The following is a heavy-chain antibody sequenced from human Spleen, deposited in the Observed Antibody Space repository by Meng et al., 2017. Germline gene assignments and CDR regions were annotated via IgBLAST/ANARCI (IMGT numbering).Heavy chain of an antibody. CDR1: GGTFGRYT. Sequence: SVKVSCKTSGGTFGRYTISWVRQAPGQGLEWMGRIIPMLDVTNYAQKFQGRITITADKSTGTAYMELSSLRSEDTAVYFCAILAIVVLTPPLDIWGQGTMVTGSS. CDR3: AILAIVVLTPPLDI. J-gene: IGHJ3*02. CDR2: IIPMLDVT. V-gene: IGHV1-69*02. D-gene: IGHD3-22*01.